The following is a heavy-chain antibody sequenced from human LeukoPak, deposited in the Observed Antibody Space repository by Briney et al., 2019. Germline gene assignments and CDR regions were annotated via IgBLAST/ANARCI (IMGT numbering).Heavy chain of an antibody. V-gene: IGHV4-39*07. D-gene: IGHD6-19*01. CDR2: IYHSGRT. CDR3: ARDYRQWYFDY. Sequence: SETLSLTCTVSGGSIGSSTYYWGWIRQPPGKGLEWIGNIYHSGRTHYNPSLKSRVTISVDTSQNQFSLKLSSVTAADTAVYYCARDYRQWYFDYWGQGTLVTVSS. J-gene: IGHJ4*02. CDR1: GGSIGSSTYY.